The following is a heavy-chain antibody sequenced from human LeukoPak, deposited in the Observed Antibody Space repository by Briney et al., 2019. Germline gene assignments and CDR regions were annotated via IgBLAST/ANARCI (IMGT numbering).Heavy chain of an antibody. Sequence: GASVKVSCKASGYTFTSYYMHWVRQAPGQGLEWMGIINPSGGSTSYAQKFQGRVTMTRDTSTSTVYMELSSLRSDDTAVYYCARDPYSNYFDYWGQGTLVTVSS. CDR1: GYTFTSYY. CDR3: ARDPYSNYFDY. CDR2: INPSGGST. D-gene: IGHD5-18*01. V-gene: IGHV1-46*01. J-gene: IGHJ4*02.